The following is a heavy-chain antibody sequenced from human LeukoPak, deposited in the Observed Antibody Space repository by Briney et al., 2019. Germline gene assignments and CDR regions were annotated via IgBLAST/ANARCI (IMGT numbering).Heavy chain of an antibody. CDR3: ARASITMVRGEDYGMDV. Sequence: PGGSLRLSCAASGFTFSSYEMNWVRQAPGKGLEWVSYISSSGSTIYYADSVKGRFTISRDNAKNSLYLQMKSLRAEDTAVYYCARASITMVRGEDYGMDVWGKGTTVTVSS. V-gene: IGHV3-48*03. CDR2: ISSSGSTI. J-gene: IGHJ6*04. CDR1: GFTFSSYE. D-gene: IGHD3-10*01.